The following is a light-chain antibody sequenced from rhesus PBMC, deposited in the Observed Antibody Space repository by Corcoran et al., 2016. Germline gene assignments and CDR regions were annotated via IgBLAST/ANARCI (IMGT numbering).Light chain of an antibody. V-gene: IGKV1S17*01. Sequence: DIQMTQSPSSLSATVGDRVTITCQASQAISNNLAWYQPKPGKVPKLLIYAASTLQSGVPSRFSGSGSGTDVTLTISSLQPEDLATYYYQHGYGIPFTFGPGTKLDIQ. CDR2: AAS. CDR1: QAISNN. CDR3: QHGYGIPFT. J-gene: IGKJ3*01.